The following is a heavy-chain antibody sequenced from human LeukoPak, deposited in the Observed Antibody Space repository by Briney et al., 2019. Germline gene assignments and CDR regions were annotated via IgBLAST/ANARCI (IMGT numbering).Heavy chain of an antibody. J-gene: IGHJ4*02. CDR1: GYTFTGYY. CDR2: INPNSGGI. CDR3: GRTHNFDY. Sequence: ASVKVSCKASGYTFTGYYIHWVRQAPGQGLEWLGYINPNSGGIHYAQNFQGRVTMTIDTSISTAYMELSRLRSDDTAVYYCGRTHNFDYWGQGTLVTVSS. V-gene: IGHV1-2*02.